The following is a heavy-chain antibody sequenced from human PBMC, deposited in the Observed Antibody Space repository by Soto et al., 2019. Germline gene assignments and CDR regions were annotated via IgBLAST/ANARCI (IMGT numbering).Heavy chain of an antibody. CDR3: ARANQYYDFCSGFYYLDC. CDR2: IKQDGSEK. CDR1: GFTFSSYW. Sequence: EVQLVESGGGLVQPGGSLRLSCAASGFTFSSYWMSWVRQAPGKGLEWVANIKQDGSEKYYVDSVKGRFTISRDNAKNALSHQMNSLRAEDTAVYYCARANQYYDFCSGFYYLDCWGQGTLVTVSS. D-gene: IGHD3-3*01. V-gene: IGHV3-7*01. J-gene: IGHJ4*02.